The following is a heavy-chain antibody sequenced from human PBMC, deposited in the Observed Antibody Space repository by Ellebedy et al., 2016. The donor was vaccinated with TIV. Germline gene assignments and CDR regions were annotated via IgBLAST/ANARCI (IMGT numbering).Heavy chain of an antibody. CDR1: GFTFSDYY. V-gene: IGHV3-11*06. CDR3: ARDRVRGVIAN. Sequence: GESLKISCAASGFTFSDYYMSWIRQAPGKGLEWVSYISSSSSYTNYADSVKGRFTISRDNAKNSLYLQMNSLRAEDKAVYYCARDRVRGVIANWGQGTLVTVSS. D-gene: IGHD3-10*01. J-gene: IGHJ4*02. CDR2: ISSSSSYT.